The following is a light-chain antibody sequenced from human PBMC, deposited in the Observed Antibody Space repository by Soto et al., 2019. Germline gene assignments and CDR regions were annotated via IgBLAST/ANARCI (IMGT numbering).Light chain of an antibody. CDR3: QRYDSSPPWT. CDR1: QSISSNS. V-gene: IGKV3-20*01. CDR2: GVS. Sequence: EIVLTQSPGTLSLSPGERATLSCRASQSISSNSLAWYQQKPGQSPRLLIYGVSSSATGIPDRFSGSGSCTDFTLTISRLEPEDVAVYYCQRYDSSPPWTFGQGTKVEI. J-gene: IGKJ1*01.